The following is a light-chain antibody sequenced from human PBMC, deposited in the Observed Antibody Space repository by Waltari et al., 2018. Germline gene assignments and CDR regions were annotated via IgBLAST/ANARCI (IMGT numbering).Light chain of an antibody. CDR3: SSFTSSSTHV. V-gene: IGLV2-14*03. J-gene: IGLJ1*01. CDR2: DVN. CDR1: RRAVGGYNL. Sequence: QSPLTQPPSVSGPPGQSIPFPCPGTRRAVGGYNLVPWYQQHPGKAPKLMIYDVNNRPSGVSNRFSGSKSGNTASLTISGLQAEDEADYYCSSFTSSSTHVFGTGTKVTVV.